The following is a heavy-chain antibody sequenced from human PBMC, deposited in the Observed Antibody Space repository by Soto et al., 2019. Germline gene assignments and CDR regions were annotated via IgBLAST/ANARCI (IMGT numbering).Heavy chain of an antibody. J-gene: IGHJ3*02. CDR2: ISGSGGST. CDR3: AKDLREGYCSGGSCYRGGDAFDI. Sequence: VGLLRVSGAAAGCTVRGYAMSMNRQTPGKGLEWVSAISGSGGSTYYADSVKGRFTISRDNSKNTLYLQTNSLRAEDTAVYYCAKDLREGYCSGGSCYRGGDAFDIWGQGTMVTVS. CDR1: GCTVRGYA. V-gene: IGHV3-23*01. D-gene: IGHD2-15*01.